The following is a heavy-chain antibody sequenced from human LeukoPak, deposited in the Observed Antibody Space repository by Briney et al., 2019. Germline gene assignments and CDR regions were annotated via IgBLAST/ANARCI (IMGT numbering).Heavy chain of an antibody. J-gene: IGHJ5*02. Sequence: ASVKVSCKASGGTFSSYAISWVRQAPGQGLEWMGWINPNSGGTNYAQKFQGRVTMTRDTSISTAYMELSRLRSDDTAVYYCARSPLWFGELFYGFDPWGQGTLVTVSS. D-gene: IGHD3-10*01. CDR3: ARSPLWFGELFYGFDP. CDR1: GGTFSSYA. CDR2: INPNSGGT. V-gene: IGHV1-2*02.